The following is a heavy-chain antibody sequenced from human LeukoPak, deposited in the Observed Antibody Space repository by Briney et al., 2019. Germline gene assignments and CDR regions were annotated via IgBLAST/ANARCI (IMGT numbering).Heavy chain of an antibody. V-gene: IGHV1-18*01. D-gene: IGHD6-19*01. CDR1: GYTFTSYG. J-gene: IGHJ6*02. Sequence: ASVRVSCRASGYTFTSYGISWVRQAPGQGLEWMGWISAYNGNTNYAQKLQGRVTITTDKSKNTAYMELRSLRADDTAVYYCARGIAVAGTVGLVKTRHGMDFWGQGTTVTVSS. CDR2: ISAYNGNT. CDR3: ARGIAVAGTVGLVKTRHGMDF.